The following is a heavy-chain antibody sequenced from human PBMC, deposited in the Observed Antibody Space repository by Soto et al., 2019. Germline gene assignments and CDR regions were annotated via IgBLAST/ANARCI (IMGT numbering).Heavy chain of an antibody. CDR1: GGSISSSSYY. D-gene: IGHD6-19*01. CDR3: ARQTLSLSVAGTQGWFDP. CDR2: IYYSGST. V-gene: IGHV4-39*01. J-gene: IGHJ5*02. Sequence: SETLSLTCTVSGGSISSSSYYWGWIRQPPGKGLEWFGSIYYSGSTYYNPSLKSRVTISVDTSKNQFSLKLSSVTAADTALYYCARQTLSLSVAGTQGWFDPWGQGTLVTVSS.